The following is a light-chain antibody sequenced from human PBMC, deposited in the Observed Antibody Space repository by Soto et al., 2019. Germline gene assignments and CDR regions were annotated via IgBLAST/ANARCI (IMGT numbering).Light chain of an antibody. V-gene: IGKV3-15*01. J-gene: IGKJ4*01. CDR1: QTVSGN. CDR2: AAS. Sequence: DIVMTQSPATLSVSPGERATLSCRASQTVSGNLAWYQQKPGQAPRLLIYAASARATGVPARFSGSGSATEFTLTISGVQSEDSAVYYCQQYENWPPVTFGGGTKVEIK. CDR3: QQYENWPPVT.